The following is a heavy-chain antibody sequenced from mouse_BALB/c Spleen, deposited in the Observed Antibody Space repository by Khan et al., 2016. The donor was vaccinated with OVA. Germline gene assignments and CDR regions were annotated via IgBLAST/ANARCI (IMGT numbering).Heavy chain of an antibody. CDR3: TIAGYGEFAY. J-gene: IGHJ3*01. CDR2: ISDGGSYT. Sequence: EVELVETGGGLVKPGGSLKLSCAADGFTFSDSYMYWVRQTPEKRLEWVATISDGGSYTHYPDSVKGRFTISRDNVKNNLYLQTSSLKSEDTAKYYCTIAGYGEFAYWGQGTLVTVSA. V-gene: IGHV5-4*02. CDR1: GFTFSDSY. D-gene: IGHD2-13*01.